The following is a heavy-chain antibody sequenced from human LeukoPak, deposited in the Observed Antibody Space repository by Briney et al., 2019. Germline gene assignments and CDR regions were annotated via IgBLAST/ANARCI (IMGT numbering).Heavy chain of an antibody. J-gene: IGHJ4*02. CDR1: GGSISSSSYY. CDR2: IYYSGST. Sequence: PSETLSLTCTVSGGSISSSSYYWGWIRQPPGKGLEWIGTIYYSGSTYYNPSLKSRVTISVDTSKNQFSLNLSSVTAADTAVYYSARHHAPYTGSSYFDYWGQGTLVTVSS. V-gene: IGHV4-39*01. CDR3: ARHHAPYTGSSYFDY. D-gene: IGHD6-6*01.